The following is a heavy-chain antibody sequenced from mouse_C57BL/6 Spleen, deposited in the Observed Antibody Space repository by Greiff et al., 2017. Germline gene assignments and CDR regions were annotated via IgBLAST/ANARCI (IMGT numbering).Heavy chain of an antibody. D-gene: IGHD3-2*02. CDR2: IRNNANGYTT. CDR3: ASYGNVAAQATYPYYAMVY. CDR1: GFTFTDYY. Sequence: EVQLVESGGGLVQPGGSLSLSCAASGFTFTDYYMSWVRQPPGTALEWLGFIRNNANGYTTEYSASVKGRFTISSDNSHSILYLQMNALRAEDSATYYWASYGNVAAQATYPYYAMVYGGQGTSVTVSS. J-gene: IGHJ4*01. V-gene: IGHV7-3*01.